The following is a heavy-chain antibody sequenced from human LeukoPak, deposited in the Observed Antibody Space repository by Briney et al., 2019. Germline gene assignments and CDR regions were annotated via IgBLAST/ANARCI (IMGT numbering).Heavy chain of an antibody. J-gene: IGHJ4*02. V-gene: IGHV1-2*02. Sequence: ASVKVSCKASGYTFTCYYMHWVRQAPGQGLEWMGWIYPNSGATKYAQKFQGRVTMTRDTSISTAYMELSGLRSDDTAVYYCGTLLSNGPFDYWGQGSLVTVSS. CDR2: IYPNSGAT. CDR1: GYTFTCYY. CDR3: GTLLSNGPFDY.